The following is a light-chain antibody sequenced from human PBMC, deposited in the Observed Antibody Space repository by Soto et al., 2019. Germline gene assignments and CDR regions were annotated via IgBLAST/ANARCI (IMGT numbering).Light chain of an antibody. CDR3: SSYTDVVTLEV. CDR2: EVS. CDR1: NY. V-gene: IGLV2-14*01. Sequence: NYVSRYQQHPGRAPKLILYEVSNRPSGVSNRFSGSKSGNTASLTISGLQAEDVADYYCSSYTDVVTLEVFGPGTKVTVL. J-gene: IGLJ1*01.